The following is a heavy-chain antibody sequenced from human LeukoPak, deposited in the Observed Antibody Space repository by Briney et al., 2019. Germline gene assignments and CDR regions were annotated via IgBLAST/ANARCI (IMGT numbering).Heavy chain of an antibody. CDR2: IYSGTI. Sequence: PGGSLRLSCAASGFTVSSNSMSWVRQAPGKGLEWVSFIYSGTIHYSDSVKGRFTISRDNSKNTVYLQMNSLRAEDTAVYYCARRAGAYSHPYDYWGQGTLVTVSS. D-gene: IGHD4/OR15-4a*01. J-gene: IGHJ4*02. CDR1: GFTVSSNS. CDR3: ARRAGAYSHPYDY. V-gene: IGHV3-53*01.